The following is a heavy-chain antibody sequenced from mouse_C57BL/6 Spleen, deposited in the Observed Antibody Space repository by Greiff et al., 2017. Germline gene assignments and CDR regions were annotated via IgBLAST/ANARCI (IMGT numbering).Heavy chain of an antibody. CDR1: GYTFTDYN. V-gene: IGHV1-18*01. CDR2: INPNNGGT. J-gene: IGHJ4*01. Sequence: EVQLQQSGPELVKPGASVKIPCKASGYTFTDYNMDWVTQSHGKSLEWIGDINPNNGGTIYNQKFKGKATLTVYKSSSPAYMELRSLTSEDTAVYYGARGGYYGSSYDYAMDDWGKGTSVTVSS. CDR3: ARGGYYGSSYDYAMDD. D-gene: IGHD1-1*01.